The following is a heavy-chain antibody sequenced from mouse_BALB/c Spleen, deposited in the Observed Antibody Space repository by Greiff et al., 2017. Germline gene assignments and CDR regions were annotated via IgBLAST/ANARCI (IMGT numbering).Heavy chain of an antibody. D-gene: IGHD1-1*02. CDR1: GFTFSSYG. Sequence: EVQVVESGGGLVQPGGSLKLSCAASGFTFSSYGMSWVRQTPDKRLELVATINSNGGSTYYPDSVKGRFTISRDNAKNTLYLQMSSLKSEDTAMYYCARDGNYVDYWGQGTTLTVSS. CDR2: INSNGGST. V-gene: IGHV5-6-3*01. CDR3: ARDGNYVDY. J-gene: IGHJ2*01.